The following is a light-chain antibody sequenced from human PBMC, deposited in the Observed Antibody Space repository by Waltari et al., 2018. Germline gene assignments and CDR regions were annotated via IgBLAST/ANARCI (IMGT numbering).Light chain of an antibody. V-gene: IGKV3-15*01. CDR2: GAS. CDR3: QQYNNWRT. Sequence: EVLMTQSTPTLSVSPGERATLSCRASQSISRNLAWYQQKPGQAPRLLIYGASTRAPGIPARFSGSGSGTEFTLSISGLQSEDFAVYCCQQYNNWRTFGQGTKLEI. CDR1: QSISRN. J-gene: IGKJ2*01.